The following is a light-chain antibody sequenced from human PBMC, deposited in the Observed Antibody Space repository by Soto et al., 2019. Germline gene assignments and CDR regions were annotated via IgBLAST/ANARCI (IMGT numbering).Light chain of an antibody. Sequence: EIPLSLYTDTLSTSDGDIVTITCRARQSISNRLAWYQQKPGKAPKVVIYDASSLESGVPSGFSGSGSGTEFTLTISSQQPDDFATYYCQHYNCYSEPSGQ. J-gene: IGKJ1*01. CDR1: QSISNR. V-gene: IGKV1-5*01. CDR2: DAS. CDR3: QHYNCYSEP.